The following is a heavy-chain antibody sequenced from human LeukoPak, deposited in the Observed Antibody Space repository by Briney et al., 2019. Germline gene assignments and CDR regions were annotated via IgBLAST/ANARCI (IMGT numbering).Heavy chain of an antibody. CDR3: ARGIVGATTSNAFDI. Sequence: GGSLRLSCAASGFTFSSYDMHWVRQATGKGLEWVSAIGTAGDTYYPGSVKGRFTISRENAKNSLYLQMNSLRAGDTAVYYCARGIVGATTSNAFDIWGQGTMVTVSS. CDR1: GFTFSSYD. V-gene: IGHV3-13*01. D-gene: IGHD1-26*01. CDR2: IGTAGDT. J-gene: IGHJ3*02.